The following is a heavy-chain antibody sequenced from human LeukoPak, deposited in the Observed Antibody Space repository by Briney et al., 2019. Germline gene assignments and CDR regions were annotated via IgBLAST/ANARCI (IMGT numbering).Heavy chain of an antibody. J-gene: IGHJ4*02. CDR1: GLTFRNYA. V-gene: IGHV3-23*01. CDR3: AKGSGSSCYSPCDY. D-gene: IGHD2-15*01. CDR2: ICANDGNT. Sequence: GSLRLSCAASGLTFRNYAMSWVRQAPGKGLEWVSVICANDGNTYYADAVKGRFTISRDNSKDTLYLQMDSLRAEDTAVYYCAKGSGSSCYSPCDYWGQGILVTVSS.